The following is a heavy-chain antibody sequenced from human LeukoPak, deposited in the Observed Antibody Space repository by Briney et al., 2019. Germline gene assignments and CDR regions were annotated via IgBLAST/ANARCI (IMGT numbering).Heavy chain of an antibody. J-gene: IGHJ4*02. Sequence: GGSLRLSCAGSGFTFRSNAMSWVRKAPEKGLEFVSGIYENGGTTYYADSVKGRFSISRDNSKNTLYLQMDSLRGEDTAVYYCAKDFRIGYSAHFDYWGQGALVTVSS. CDR2: IYENGGTT. D-gene: IGHD2-21*01. V-gene: IGHV3-23*01. CDR3: AKDFRIGYSAHFDY. CDR1: GFTFRSNA.